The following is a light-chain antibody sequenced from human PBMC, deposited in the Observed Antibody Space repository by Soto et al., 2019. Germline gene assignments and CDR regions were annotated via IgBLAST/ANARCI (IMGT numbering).Light chain of an antibody. J-gene: IGKJ2*01. CDR1: QSISSSY. CDR2: GAS. Sequence: EIVLTQSPGTLSLSPGERATLSCRASQSISSSYLAWYQQKPGQAPRLLIYGASTRATGVPDRFSGSGSGADFTLTFSRLEHEEFAVYYCQLYNNSPYTVGQGTKLEIK. CDR3: QLYNNSPYT. V-gene: IGKV3-20*01.